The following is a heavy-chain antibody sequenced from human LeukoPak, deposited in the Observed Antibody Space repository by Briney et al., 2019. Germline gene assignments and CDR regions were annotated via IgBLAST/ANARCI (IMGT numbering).Heavy chain of an antibody. CDR3: TTGPYDYGSGTYYH. CDR1: GFTFSNAW. J-gene: IGHJ4*02. V-gene: IGHV3-15*01. Sequence: GGSLRLSCAASGFTFSNAWMSWVRQAPGKGLEWVGRIKSKTDGGTTDYAAPVKGRFTISRDDSKNTLYVQVNSLKTEDTAVYYCTTGPYDYGSGTYYHWGQGTLVTVSS. CDR2: IKSKTDGGTT. D-gene: IGHD3-10*01.